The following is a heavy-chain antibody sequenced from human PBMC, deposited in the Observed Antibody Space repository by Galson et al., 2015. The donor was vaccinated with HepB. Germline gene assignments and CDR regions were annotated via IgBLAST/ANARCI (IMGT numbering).Heavy chain of an antibody. V-gene: IGHV1-69*13. J-gene: IGHJ5*02. CDR1: GGTFSSYA. CDR3: ARVEQDYGDYVNNWFDP. CDR2: IIPIFGTA. D-gene: IGHD4-17*01. Sequence: SVKVSCKASGGTFSSYAISWVRQAPGQGLEWMGGIIPIFGTANYAQKFQGRVTITADESTSTAYMELSSLRSEDTAVYYCARVEQDYGDYVNNWFDPWGQGTLVTVSS.